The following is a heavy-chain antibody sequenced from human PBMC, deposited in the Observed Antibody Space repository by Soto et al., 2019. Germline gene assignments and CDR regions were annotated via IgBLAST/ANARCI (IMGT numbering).Heavy chain of an antibody. D-gene: IGHD1-7*01. CDR3: ARGGVTGTISDY. V-gene: IGHV4-59*01. Sequence: QVQLQESGPGLVKPSETLSLTCTVSGGSISSYYWSWIRQPPGKGLEWIGYIYYSGSTNYNPSLKRRVTISVDTSKNQFSLKLSSVTAADTAVYYCARGGVTGTISDYWGQGTLVTVSS. CDR1: GGSISSYY. J-gene: IGHJ4*02. CDR2: IYYSGST.